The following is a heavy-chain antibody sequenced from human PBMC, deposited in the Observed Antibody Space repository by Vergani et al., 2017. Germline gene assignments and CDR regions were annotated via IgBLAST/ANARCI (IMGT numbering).Heavy chain of an antibody. CDR1: GGSISSGSYY. V-gene: IGHV4-61*02. Sequence: QVQLQESGPGLVKPSQTLSLTCTVSGGSISSGSYYWSWIRQPAGKGLEWIGRIYTSGSTNYNPSLKSRVTMSVDTSKNQFSLKLSSVTAADTAVYYCARKIRYCSSTSCYYFDYGGQGTLVTVCS. J-gene: IGHJ4*02. CDR3: ARKIRYCSSTSCYYFDY. CDR2: IYTSGST. D-gene: IGHD2-2*01.